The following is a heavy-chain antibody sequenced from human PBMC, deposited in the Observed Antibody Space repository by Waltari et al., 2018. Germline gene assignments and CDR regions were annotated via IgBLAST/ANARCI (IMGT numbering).Heavy chain of an antibody. CDR3: ERDRGSGSYYSGDAFDI. CDR2: IYYSGST. D-gene: IGHD1-26*01. V-gene: IGHV4-31*03. J-gene: IGHJ3*02. CDR1: GGSISSGGYY. Sequence: QVQLQESGPGLVKPSQTLSLTCTVSGGSISSGGYYWSWIRQHLGKGLEWIGYIYYSGSTYYNPSLKSRVTISVDTSKNQFSLKLSSVTAADTAVYYCERDRGSGSYYSGDAFDIWGQGTMVTVSS.